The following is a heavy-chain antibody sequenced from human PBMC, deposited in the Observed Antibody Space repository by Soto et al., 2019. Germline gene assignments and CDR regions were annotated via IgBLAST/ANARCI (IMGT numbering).Heavy chain of an antibody. Sequence: QVQLVQSGAEVKKPGASVKVSCKASGYTFTGYFIHWVRDVPGQGLEYFGWTNPNTGGTDYAQKFQGRVTMTRDTSIIPVVMDLKRLTSADPAVYYCARVASWAASDWFDPWGQGTLFTVAS. CDR1: GYTFTGYF. CDR2: TNPNTGGT. CDR3: ARVASWAASDWFDP. J-gene: IGHJ5*02. D-gene: IGHD2-15*01. V-gene: IGHV1-2*02.